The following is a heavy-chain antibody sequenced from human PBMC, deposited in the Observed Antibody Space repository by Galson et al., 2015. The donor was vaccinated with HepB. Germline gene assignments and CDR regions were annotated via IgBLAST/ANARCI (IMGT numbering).Heavy chain of an antibody. CDR2: IKQDGSEK. Sequence: SLRLSCAASGFTFGSYWMSWVRQAPGKGLEWVANIKQDGSEKSYVDSVKGRITISRDNAKNSLYLQIKSRRDEDTAVYYCARVALSDYGDHAHFDSWGQGTVVSVSS. CDR3: ARVALSDYGDHAHFDS. CDR1: GFTFGSYW. J-gene: IGHJ4*02. V-gene: IGHV3-7*01. D-gene: IGHD4-17*01.